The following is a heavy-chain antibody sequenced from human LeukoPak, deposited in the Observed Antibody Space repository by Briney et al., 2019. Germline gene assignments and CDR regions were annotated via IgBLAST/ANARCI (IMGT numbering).Heavy chain of an antibody. CDR1: GVSVSTSH. J-gene: IGHJ4*02. CDR3: SEGYFEPFDH. CDR2: LSYTGKT. V-gene: IGHV4-59*02. D-gene: IGHD2/OR15-2a*01. Sequence: AETLSLTCNVSGVSVSTSHWNWIRQRPGKGLEWIGCLSYTGKTDYNPSLKSRVSISLGSSNNHFSLKLTSVTAADTAAYYCSEGYFEPFDHWGQGILVSVSS.